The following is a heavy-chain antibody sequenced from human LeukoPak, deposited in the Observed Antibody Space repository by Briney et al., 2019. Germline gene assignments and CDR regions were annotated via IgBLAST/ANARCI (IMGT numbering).Heavy chain of an antibody. CDR2: ISWNSGSI. J-gene: IGHJ6*03. Sequence: TGGSLRLSCAASGFTFDDYAKHWVRQAPGKGLEWVSGISWNSGSIGYADSVKGRFTISRDNAKNSLYLQMNSLRAEDTALYYCAKAAAGSLYYYYYMDVWGKGTTVTVSS. D-gene: IGHD6-13*01. CDR3: AKAAAGSLYYYYYMDV. CDR1: GFTFDDYA. V-gene: IGHV3-9*01.